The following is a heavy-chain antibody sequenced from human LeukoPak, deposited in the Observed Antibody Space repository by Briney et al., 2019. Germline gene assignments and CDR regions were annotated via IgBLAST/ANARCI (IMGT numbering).Heavy chain of an antibody. J-gene: IGHJ4*02. CDR2: ISAYNGNT. CDR1: GYTFTSYG. V-gene: IGHV1-18*01. D-gene: IGHD3-22*01. Sequence: ASVKVSCKASGYTFTSYGISWVRQAPGQGLEWMGWISAYNGNTNYAQKLQGRVTMTTDTSTSTAYMELSSLRSEDTAVYYCARVGDYYDSSGYPDYWGQGTLVTVSS. CDR3: ARVGDYYDSSGYPDY.